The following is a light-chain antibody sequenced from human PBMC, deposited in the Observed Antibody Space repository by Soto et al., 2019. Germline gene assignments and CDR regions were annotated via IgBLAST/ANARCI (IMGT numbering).Light chain of an antibody. CDR2: DVS. Sequence: QSVLTQPASVSGSPGQSITISCTGTSSDVGDYNYVSWYQQHPGKAPKLMIYDVSNRPSGVSNRFSGSKSGNTASLTVSGLQAEDEAYYYCSSYTSSSTLVFGGGTKLTVL. CDR1: SSDVGDYNY. CDR3: SSYTSSSTLV. J-gene: IGLJ2*01. V-gene: IGLV2-14*01.